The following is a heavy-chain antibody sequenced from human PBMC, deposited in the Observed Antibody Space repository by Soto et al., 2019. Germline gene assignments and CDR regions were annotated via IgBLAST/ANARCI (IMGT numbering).Heavy chain of an antibody. Sequence: SVKVSCKASGGTFSSYAISWVRQAPGQGLEWMGGIIPIFGTANYAQKFQGRVTITADESTSTAYMELNSLRAEDTAVYYCARSPGVAPFYYDFWSGPYYGMDVWGQGTTVTVSS. CDR3: ARSPGVAPFYYDFWSGPYYGMDV. J-gene: IGHJ6*02. CDR1: GGTFSSYA. D-gene: IGHD3-3*01. V-gene: IGHV1-69*13. CDR2: IIPIFGTA.